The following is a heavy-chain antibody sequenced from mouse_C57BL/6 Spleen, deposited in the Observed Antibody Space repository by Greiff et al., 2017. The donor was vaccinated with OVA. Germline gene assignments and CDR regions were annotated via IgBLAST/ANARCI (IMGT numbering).Heavy chain of an antibody. CDR3: AREDGYDEGDFDY. V-gene: IGHV1-19*01. CDR1: GYTFTDYY. J-gene: IGHJ2*01. D-gene: IGHD2-2*01. Sequence: VQLKQSGPVLVKPGASVKMSCKASGYTFTDYYMNWVKQSHGKSLEWIGVINPYNGGTSYNQKFKGKATLTVDKSSSTAYMELNSLTSEDSAVYYCAREDGYDEGDFDYWGQGTTLTVSS. CDR2: INPYNGGT.